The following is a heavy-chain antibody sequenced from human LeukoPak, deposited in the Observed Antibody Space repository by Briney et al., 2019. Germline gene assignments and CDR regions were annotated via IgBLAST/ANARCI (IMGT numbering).Heavy chain of an antibody. CDR3: ARPYCSSTSCLNWFDP. J-gene: IGHJ5*02. Sequence: ASVKVSCKASGYTFTGYYMHWVRQASGQGLEWMVWITPNSGGTNYAQKFQGRVTMTRDTSISTAYMELSRLRSDDTAVYYCARPYCSSTSCLNWFDPWGQGTLVTVSS. CDR2: ITPNSGGT. V-gene: IGHV1-2*02. CDR1: GYTFTGYY. D-gene: IGHD2-2*01.